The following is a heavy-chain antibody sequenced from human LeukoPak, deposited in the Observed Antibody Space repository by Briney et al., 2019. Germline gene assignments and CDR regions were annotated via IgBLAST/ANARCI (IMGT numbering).Heavy chain of an antibody. CDR2: MSSSGDST. V-gene: IGHV3-23*01. CDR3: AKVSFDGGVIPYFDS. CDR1: GFSFTKYA. D-gene: IGHD3-16*02. J-gene: IGHJ4*02. Sequence: GGSLRLPCAASGFSFTKYAMSWVRQAPGKGLEWVSGMSSSGDSTDYADSVKGRFTISRDNSKNTLYLQMDSLRVEDTAVFCAKVSFDGGVIPYFDSWGQGTVVTVSS.